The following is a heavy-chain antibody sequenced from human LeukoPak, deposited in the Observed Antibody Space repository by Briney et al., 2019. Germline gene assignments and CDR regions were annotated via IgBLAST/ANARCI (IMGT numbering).Heavy chain of an antibody. Sequence: GGSLRLSCAASRFSFSNYWMHWVRQAPGKGLVWVSRVKSDGSNPSYADSVKGRFTISRDNAKNSLYLQMNSLRAEDTAVYYYARVGYCSGGSCYSGPYYYGMDVWGKGTTVTVSS. CDR3: ARVGYCSGGSCYSGPYYYGMDV. D-gene: IGHD2-15*01. CDR1: RFSFSNYW. CDR2: VKSDGSNP. J-gene: IGHJ6*04. V-gene: IGHV3-74*01.